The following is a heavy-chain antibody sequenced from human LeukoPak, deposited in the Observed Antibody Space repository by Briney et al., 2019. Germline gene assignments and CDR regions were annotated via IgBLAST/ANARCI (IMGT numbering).Heavy chain of an antibody. CDR3: ARDYAPSTGTTNY. V-gene: IGHV1-2*02. Sequence: ASVKVSCKASGYTFTGYYMHWVRQAPGQGLEWMGWINPNSGGTNYAQKFQGRVTMTRDTSISTAYMELSRLRSDDTAVYYCARDYAPSTGTTNYWGQGTLVTVSS. CDR2: INPNSGGT. D-gene: IGHD1-1*01. CDR1: GYTFTGYY. J-gene: IGHJ4*02.